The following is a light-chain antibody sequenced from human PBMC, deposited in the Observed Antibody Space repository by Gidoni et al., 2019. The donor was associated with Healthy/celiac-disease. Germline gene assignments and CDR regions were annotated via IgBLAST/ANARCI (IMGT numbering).Light chain of an antibody. CDR1: SSDVGGYNY. J-gene: IGLJ2*01. Sequence: QSALTHPPSASGSPRQSVTISCTGTSSDVGGYNYVSWYQQHTGKAPNLLIYEVSKRPSGVPARFSGAKSGNTASLIVSGLQAEDEADYYCSSYAGSNTVVFGGGTKLTVL. CDR3: SSYAGSNTVV. CDR2: EVS. V-gene: IGLV2-8*01.